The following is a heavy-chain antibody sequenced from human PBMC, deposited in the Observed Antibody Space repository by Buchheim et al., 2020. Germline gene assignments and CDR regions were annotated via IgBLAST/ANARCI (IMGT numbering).Heavy chain of an antibody. Sequence: EVQLVESGGGLVQPGGSLRLSCAASGFTFSSYSMNWVRQAPGKGLEWVSYISSSSSTIYYEDSVKGRFTISRDNAKNSLYLQMNSLRAEDTAVYYCARGVAARGLDYYGMDVWGQGTT. J-gene: IGHJ6*02. CDR2: ISSSSSTI. V-gene: IGHV3-48*04. CDR1: GFTFSSYS. D-gene: IGHD6-6*01. CDR3: ARGVAARGLDYYGMDV.